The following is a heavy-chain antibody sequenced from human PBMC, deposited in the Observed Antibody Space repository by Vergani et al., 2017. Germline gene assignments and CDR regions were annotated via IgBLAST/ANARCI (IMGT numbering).Heavy chain of an antibody. V-gene: IGHV1-46*03. D-gene: IGHD3-9*01. Sequence: QVQVVQSGAEVKKSGASVKVSCKTSGYTFSNYYMHWARQAPGQGLEWMGIINPSGGHTNYAQKFQGRVTITRDTSTRTVYMELSSVRSEDSAIFYCASGGYGILTGYRDWGQGAMVTVSA. CDR3: ASGGYGILTGYRD. CDR2: INPSGGHT. J-gene: IGHJ4*02. CDR1: GYTFSNYY.